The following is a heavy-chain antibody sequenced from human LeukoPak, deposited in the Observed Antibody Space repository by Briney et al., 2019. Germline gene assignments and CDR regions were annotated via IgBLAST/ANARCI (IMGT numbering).Heavy chain of an antibody. CDR2: INAKSGGT. D-gene: IGHD7-27*01. J-gene: IGHJ4*02. CDR1: GYTFTDYY. Sequence: GASVKVSCXASGYTFTDYYIQWVRQAPGQGLEWLGRINAKSGGTEDAQDFQGRVTLTRDTSISTAYMELSSLTSDDTALYYCARDLASTSNWEFDFWGQGTPVTVSP. CDR3: ARDLASTSNWEFDF. V-gene: IGHV1-2*06.